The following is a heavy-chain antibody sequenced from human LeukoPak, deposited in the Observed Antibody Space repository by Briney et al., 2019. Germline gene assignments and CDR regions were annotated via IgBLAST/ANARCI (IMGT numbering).Heavy chain of an antibody. CDR3: ARDPSSLSGYFDF. CDR2: IFGSGGSP. V-gene: IGHV3-23*01. D-gene: IGHD6-19*01. J-gene: IGHJ4*02. CDR1: GFTFGSFA. Sequence: GGSLRLSCEASGFTFGSFAMYWVRQAPGKGLEWIAGIFGSGGSPHYADSVKGRFTISRDNFKSTVYLQMNSLRAEDTAVYYCARDPSSLSGYFDFWGQGTLVTVSS.